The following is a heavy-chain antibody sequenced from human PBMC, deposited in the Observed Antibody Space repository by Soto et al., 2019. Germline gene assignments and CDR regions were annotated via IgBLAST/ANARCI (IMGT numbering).Heavy chain of an antibody. D-gene: IGHD3-10*01. CDR2: ISYDEIDK. J-gene: IGHJ4*02. CDR3: AGRSGSSDY. V-gene: IGHV3-30*04. CDR1: GFTFSNYT. Sequence: GGSLRLSCAASGFTFSNYTMHWVRQAPGKGLEWVALISYDEIDKYFADAVKGRFTISRDNSKNTLYLQMDSLRAEDTAVYYCAGRSGSSDYWGRGTLVTVSS.